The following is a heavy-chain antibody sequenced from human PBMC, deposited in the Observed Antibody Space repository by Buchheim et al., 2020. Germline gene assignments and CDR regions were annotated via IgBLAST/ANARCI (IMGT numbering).Heavy chain of an antibody. CDR1: GFIFENYW. V-gene: IGHV3-21*06. D-gene: IGHD1-1*01. Sequence: EVQLVESGGALVQPGGSLRLSCLASGFIFENYWMAWVRQAPGKGLEWVSYITGSGDSSHIHYADSVKGRFTISRDNAKNTLDLQMNSLREEDTAVYYCARGALTLDNWFDPWGQGIL. J-gene: IGHJ5*02. CDR2: ITGSGDSSHI. CDR3: ARGALTLDNWFDP.